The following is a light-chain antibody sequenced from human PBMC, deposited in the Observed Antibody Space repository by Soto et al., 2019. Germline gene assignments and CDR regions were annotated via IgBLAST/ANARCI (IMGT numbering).Light chain of an antibody. CDR1: QSLLHSNGYNY. V-gene: IGKV2-28*01. CDR3: MQALQTPS. CDR2: LVS. J-gene: IGKJ4*01. Sequence: ESVMSQSPLSLSVTPGEPASISCRSSQSLLHSNGYNYLDWYLQKPGQSPQLLIYLVSFRAAGVPNRFSGSGSGTDFTLKISRVEAADGGVYYCMQALQTPSFGGGTKVEIK.